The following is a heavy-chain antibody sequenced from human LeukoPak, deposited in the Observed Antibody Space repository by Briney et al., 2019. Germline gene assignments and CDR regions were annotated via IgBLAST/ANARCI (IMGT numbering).Heavy chain of an antibody. CDR1: GFSSSTYV. Sequence: SGGSLRLSCAASGFSSSTYVMNWVRQAPGKGLEWVSSIGNTRSYIFYADSVKGRFTISRDNARNSLYLQMNSQRAEDTAVYYCARDIVVVPAAIVNAFDLWGQGTMVTVSS. V-gene: IGHV3-21*01. CDR3: ARDIVVVPAAIVNAFDL. CDR2: IGNTRSYI. J-gene: IGHJ3*01. D-gene: IGHD2-2*02.